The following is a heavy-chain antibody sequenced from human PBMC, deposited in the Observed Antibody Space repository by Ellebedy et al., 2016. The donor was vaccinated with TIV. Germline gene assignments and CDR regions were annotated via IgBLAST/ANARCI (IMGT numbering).Heavy chain of an antibody. J-gene: IGHJ5*02. D-gene: IGHD6-19*01. CDR2: ISYSGST. CDR1: GGSISSYY. V-gene: IGHV4-59*08. CDR3: ARQESSGWYANWFDP. Sequence: MPGGSLRLSCTVSGGSISSYYWSWIRQPPGKGLEWIGYISYSGSTYYNPSLKSRVTISVDTSKNQFSLKLSSVTAADTAVYYCARQESSGWYANWFDPWGQGTLVTVSS.